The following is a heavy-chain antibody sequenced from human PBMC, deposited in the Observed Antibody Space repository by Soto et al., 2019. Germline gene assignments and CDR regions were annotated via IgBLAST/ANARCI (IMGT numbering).Heavy chain of an antibody. V-gene: IGHV1-69*06. Sequence: QVQLLQSGAEVKKPGSSVKVSCKVSGGAFTNNSLNWVRHAPGQGLEWLGGIIPLHNTSNYSLKLLGRGSVTADISSNTVYMHLSGLTSDDTATYYCAIWSNWNPLYYRGMDVWGQGTTVTVSS. CDR3: AIWSNWNPLYYRGMDV. CDR1: GGAFTNNS. J-gene: IGHJ6*02. CDR2: IIPLHNTS. D-gene: IGHD1-20*01.